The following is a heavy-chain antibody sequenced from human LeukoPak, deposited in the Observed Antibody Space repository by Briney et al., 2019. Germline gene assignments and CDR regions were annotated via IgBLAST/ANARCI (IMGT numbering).Heavy chain of an antibody. D-gene: IGHD2-2*01. J-gene: IGHJ5*02. Sequence: PSETLSLTCTVSGGSISSYYWSWIRQPPGKGLEWIGNIYYSGSTKYNPSPKSRVTISVDTSKNQFSLKQSSVSAADRAVYYCARRVVPAAKATGWFDPGGQGTRVSVSS. CDR1: GGSISSYY. CDR2: IYYSGST. V-gene: IGHV4-59*01. CDR3: ARRVVPAAKATGWFDP.